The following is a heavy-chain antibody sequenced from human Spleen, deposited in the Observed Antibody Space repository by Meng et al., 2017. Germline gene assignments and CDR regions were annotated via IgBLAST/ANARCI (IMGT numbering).Heavy chain of an antibody. Sequence: QVQLQDVGPRLVNPSPPLPLTCHASGGSMINSDFYWIWIRQHPERGLEWIGYIYHSGTTSYHPSLKSRITISLDTSQNKFSLEVASVTAADTAVYYCARQLRYFDWFDLWGQGTLVTVSS. D-gene: IGHD3-9*01. V-gene: IGHV4-31*02. CDR2: IYHSGTT. CDR1: GGSMINSDFY. J-gene: IGHJ5*02. CDR3: ARQLRYFDWFDL.